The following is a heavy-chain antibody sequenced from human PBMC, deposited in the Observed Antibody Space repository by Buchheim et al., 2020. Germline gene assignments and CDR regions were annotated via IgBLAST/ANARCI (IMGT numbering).Heavy chain of an antibody. CDR3: ARKYRSYYYDSSGYNYFDY. V-gene: IGHV4-34*01. Sequence: QVQLQQWGAGLLKPSETLSLTCAVYGGSFSGYYWSWIRQPPGKGLEWIGEINHSGSTNYNPSLKSRVTISVDKSKNQFSLKLSSVTAADTAVYYCARKYRSYYYDSSGYNYFDYWGQGTL. CDR2: INHSGST. J-gene: IGHJ4*02. CDR1: GGSFSGYY. D-gene: IGHD3-22*01.